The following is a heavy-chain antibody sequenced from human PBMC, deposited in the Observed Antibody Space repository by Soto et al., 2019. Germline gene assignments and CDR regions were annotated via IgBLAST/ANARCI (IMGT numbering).Heavy chain of an antibody. CDR2: IIPILGIA. V-gene: IGHV1-69*08. Sequence: QVQLVQSGAEVKKPGSSVQVSCKASGGTFSSYTISWVRQAPGQGLEWMGRIIPILGIANYAQKFQGRVTITADNSTRTASLELSSLRSEDTAVYYCARDRSDCSGGSCYSSDYYYYMDVWGKGTTVTVSS. D-gene: IGHD2-15*01. CDR3: ARDRSDCSGGSCYSSDYYYYMDV. J-gene: IGHJ6*03. CDR1: GGTFSSYT.